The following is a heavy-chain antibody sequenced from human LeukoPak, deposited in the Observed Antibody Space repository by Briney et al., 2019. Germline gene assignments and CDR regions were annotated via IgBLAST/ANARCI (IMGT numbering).Heavy chain of an antibody. V-gene: IGHV3-21*01. CDR1: GFTFSDYD. CDR3: GRAFPPLRTSSAGDL. CDR2: ISGLSSYT. J-gene: IGHJ4*02. D-gene: IGHD3-16*01. Sequence: GGSLRLSCSASGFTFSDYDMNWVRQAPGKGLEWVSSISGLSSYTYYGESVRGRFSISRDNAKNSLYLQMNSLGAEDTATYYCGRAFPPLRTSSAGDLWGQGILVAVSS.